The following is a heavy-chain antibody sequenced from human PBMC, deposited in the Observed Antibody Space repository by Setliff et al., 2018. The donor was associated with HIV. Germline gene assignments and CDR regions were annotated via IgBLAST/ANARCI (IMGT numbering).Heavy chain of an antibody. D-gene: IGHD3-22*01. CDR2: MNPNSGNT. CDR3: ARARRDSYDRGRRNHYYIDV. J-gene: IGHJ6*03. V-gene: IGHV1-8*02. Sequence: GASVKVSCKASGNTFSSYDINWVRQATGQGLEWMGWMNPNSGNTGYAQKFQGRVTMTRDTSISTAYMELNNLKFEDTAVYYCARARRDSYDRGRRNHYYIDVWGKGTTVTVSS. CDR1: GNTFSSYD.